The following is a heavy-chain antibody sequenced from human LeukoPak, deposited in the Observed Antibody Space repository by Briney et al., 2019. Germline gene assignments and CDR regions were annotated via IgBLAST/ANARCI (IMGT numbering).Heavy chain of an antibody. D-gene: IGHD2-2*02. CDR2: ISWNSGSI. Sequence: GGSPRLSCAASGFTFDDYAMHWVRQAPGKGLEWVSGISWNSGSIGYADSVKGRFTISRDNAKNSLYLQMNSLRAEDTAVYYCAREGYCSSTSCYTDAFDIWGQGTMVTVSS. J-gene: IGHJ3*02. CDR1: GFTFDDYA. V-gene: IGHV3-9*01. CDR3: AREGYCSSTSCYTDAFDI.